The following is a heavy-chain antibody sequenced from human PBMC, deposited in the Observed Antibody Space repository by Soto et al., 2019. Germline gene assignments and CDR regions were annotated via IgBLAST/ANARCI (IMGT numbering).Heavy chain of an antibody. CDR3: ARDQRYYGSGYYYSGS. D-gene: IGHD3-10*01. V-gene: IGHV1-18*04. Sequence: ASVKVSCKASGYTFISYGISWVRQAPGQGLEWVGWMSAFTGKADYAQIFQDRVTMTTDTSTRTAYMELRSLRSDDTAVYYCARDQRYYGSGYYYSGSWGQGALVTVS. J-gene: IGHJ1*01. CDR1: GYTFISYG. CDR2: MSAFTGKA.